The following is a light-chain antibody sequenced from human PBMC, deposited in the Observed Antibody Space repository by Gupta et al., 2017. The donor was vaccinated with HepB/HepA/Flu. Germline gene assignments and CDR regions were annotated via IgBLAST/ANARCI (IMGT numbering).Light chain of an antibody. CDR2: RAS. CDR3: QRYDSYRT. CDR1: QNINDW. J-gene: IGKJ1*01. V-gene: IGKV1-5*03. Sequence: DIQLTPSSSTLSVSVGDRVTITCRASQNINDWLAWYQQKPGEAPKVLSYRASSLESGVPSRFAGSGSGTEFSITISSLQHDDAATYYCQRYDSYRTFGQGTKVEIK.